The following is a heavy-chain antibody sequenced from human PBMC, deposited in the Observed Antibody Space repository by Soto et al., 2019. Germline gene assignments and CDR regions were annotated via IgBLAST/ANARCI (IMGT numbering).Heavy chain of an antibody. Sequence: QVQLQQWGAGLLKPSETLSLTCAVYGGSFSGYYWSWIRQPPGKGLVWIGEINHSGYTTYNPSLKSRVTISVDTSKNQFSLMLTSVTAADTAVYFCASTRLHPPPTYYYYGMDVWGQGTTVTVSS. J-gene: IGHJ6*02. D-gene: IGHD4-4*01. CDR1: GGSFSGYY. CDR2: INHSGYT. CDR3: ASTRLHPPPTYYYYGMDV. V-gene: IGHV4-34*01.